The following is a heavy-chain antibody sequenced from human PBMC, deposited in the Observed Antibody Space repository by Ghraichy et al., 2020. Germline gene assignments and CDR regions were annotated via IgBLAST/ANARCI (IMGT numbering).Heavy chain of an antibody. J-gene: IGHJ4*02. CDR2: ISGSGGST. CDR1: EFTFSSYA. V-gene: IGHV3-23*01. Sequence: LSLTCAASEFTFSSYAMSWVRQAPGKGLEWVSAISGSGGSTYYADSVKGRFTISRDNSKNTLYLQMNSLRAEDTAIYYCAKPWYFYDFWSGPLRWGQGTLVTVSS. D-gene: IGHD3-3*01. CDR3: AKPWYFYDFWSGPLR.